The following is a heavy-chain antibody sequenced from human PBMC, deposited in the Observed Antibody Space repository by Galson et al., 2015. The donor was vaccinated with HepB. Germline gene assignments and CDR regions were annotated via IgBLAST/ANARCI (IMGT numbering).Heavy chain of an antibody. D-gene: IGHD3-3*01. CDR1: GFTFSSYE. CDR2: ISSSGSTI. J-gene: IGHJ6*02. V-gene: IGHV3-48*03. CDR3: ARGPVAYYDFWSGYYRVGYYGMDV. Sequence: SLRLSCAASGFTFSSYEMNWVRQAPGKGLEWVSYISSSGSTIYYADSVKGRFTISRDNAKNSLYLQMNSLRAEDTAVYYCARGPVAYYDFWSGYYRVGYYGMDVWGQGTTVTVSS.